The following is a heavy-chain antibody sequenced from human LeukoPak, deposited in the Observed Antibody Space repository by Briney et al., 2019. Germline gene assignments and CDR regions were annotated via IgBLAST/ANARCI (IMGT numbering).Heavy chain of an antibody. CDR2: IYYSGST. J-gene: IGHJ5*02. CDR3: ARRGRGWYENWFDP. D-gene: IGHD6-19*01. V-gene: IGHV4-59*13. Sequence: PSETLSLTCTVSGGSISRYYWSWIRQPPGKGLEWIGYIYYSGSTNYNPSLKSRVTISVDTSKNQFSLKLSSVTAADTAVYYCARRGRGWYENWFDPWGQGTLVTVSS. CDR1: GGSISRYY.